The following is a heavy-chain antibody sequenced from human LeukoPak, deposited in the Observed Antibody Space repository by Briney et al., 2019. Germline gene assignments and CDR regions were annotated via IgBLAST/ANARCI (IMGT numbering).Heavy chain of an antibody. CDR3: AREGYSSGWYIDY. CDR1: GGSISSYY. D-gene: IGHD6-19*01. V-gene: IGHV4-59*01. J-gene: IGHJ4*02. CDR2: IYYSGST. Sequence: SETLSLTCTVSGGSISSYYWSWIRQPPGKGLEWIGYIYYSGSTNYSPSLKSRVTISVDTSKNQFSLTLRSVTAADTAVYYCAREGYSSGWYIDYWGQGTLVTVSS.